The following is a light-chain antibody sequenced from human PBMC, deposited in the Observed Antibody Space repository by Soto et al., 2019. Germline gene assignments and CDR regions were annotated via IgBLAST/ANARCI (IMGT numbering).Light chain of an antibody. CDR3: QVWDSTSDHYV. V-gene: IGLV3-21*02. Sequence: SYELTQPPSVSVAPGQTARIPCGGDNIGSKSVYWYQQKPGQAPVVVVYDGSDRPSGIPERFSGSNSGTTATLTISRVEAGDEADYFCQVWDSTSDHYVFGAGTKVTVL. CDR1: NIGSKS. CDR2: DGS. J-gene: IGLJ1*01.